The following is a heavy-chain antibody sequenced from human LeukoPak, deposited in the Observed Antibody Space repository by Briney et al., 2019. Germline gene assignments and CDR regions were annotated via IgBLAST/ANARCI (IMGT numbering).Heavy chain of an antibody. V-gene: IGHV3-21*01. CDR2: ISTGGDNT. D-gene: IGHD2-8*02. J-gene: IGHJ6*02. CDR3: ARSFCTSVSCPTGHYYYVMDV. CDR1: GFTFSRYA. Sequence: PGGSLRLSCAASGFTFSRYAMNWVRQAAEKGLEWVSYISTGGDNTFYADSLKGQVTVHSDTAKNSLFLQMDSLRAEDTAVYYCARSFCTSVSCPTGHYYYVMDVWGQGTTVTVSS.